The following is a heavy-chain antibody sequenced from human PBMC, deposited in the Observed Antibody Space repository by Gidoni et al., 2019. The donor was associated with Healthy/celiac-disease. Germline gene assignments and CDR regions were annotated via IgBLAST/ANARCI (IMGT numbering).Heavy chain of an antibody. CDR3: ARDRGVGATTIDAFDI. J-gene: IGHJ3*02. CDR2: IYYSGST. CDR1: GCSISSYY. Sequence: QVQLQESGPGLVKPSETLSLTCTVSGCSISSYYWRWIRQPPGKGLEWIGYIYYSGSTNYNPSLKSRVTISVDTSKNQFSLKLSSVTAADTAVYYCARDRGVGATTIDAFDIWGQGTMVTVSS. V-gene: IGHV4-59*01. D-gene: IGHD1-26*01.